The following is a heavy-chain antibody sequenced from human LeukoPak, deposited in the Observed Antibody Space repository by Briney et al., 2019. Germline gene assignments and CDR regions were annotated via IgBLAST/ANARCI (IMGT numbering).Heavy chain of an antibody. D-gene: IGHD3-22*01. CDR1: GGTFSNYA. CDR3: ARDLIGSASSYSSGAWDY. CDR2: IIPMFGTA. V-gene: IGHV1-69*13. J-gene: IGHJ4*02. Sequence: ASVKVSCKASGGTFSNYAISWARQAPGQGLEWMGGIIPMFGTADYAQKFQGRVTITADESTSTAYMELSSLRAADTAVYYCARDLIGSASSYSSGAWDYWGQGTLVTVSS.